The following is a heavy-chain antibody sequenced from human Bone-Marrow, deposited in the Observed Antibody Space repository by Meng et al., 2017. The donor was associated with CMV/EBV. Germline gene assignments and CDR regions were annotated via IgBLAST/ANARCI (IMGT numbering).Heavy chain of an antibody. CDR2: LFHSGGT. CDR1: GDSVRNSGHY. J-gene: IGHJ4*02. V-gene: IGHV4-39*07. CDR3: AREGADVDTTMAGDH. D-gene: IGHD5-18*01. Sequence: SETLSLTCTVSGDSVRNSGHYWAWIRQPPGKGLEWIGSLFHSGGTYYSPSLESRVTMSIDTSKNQFFLNLKSVSAADTAIYYCAREGADVDTTMAGDHWGPGTLVTCSS.